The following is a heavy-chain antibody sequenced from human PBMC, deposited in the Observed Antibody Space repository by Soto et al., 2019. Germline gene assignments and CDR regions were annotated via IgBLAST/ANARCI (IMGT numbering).Heavy chain of an antibody. CDR1: GFTFNDFE. CDR2: IDGSGATK. V-gene: IGHV3-48*03. Sequence: EVQLLESGGGLVQPGGSLRLSCGVSGFTFNDFEMNWVRQAPGKGPEWLAYIDGSGATKKYADSVRGRFTISRDNPNNSLFLQMSSLSAADSAIYYVASGFGRFNYWGQGTLVSVSS. D-gene: IGHD3-10*01. CDR3: ASGFGRFNY. J-gene: IGHJ4*02.